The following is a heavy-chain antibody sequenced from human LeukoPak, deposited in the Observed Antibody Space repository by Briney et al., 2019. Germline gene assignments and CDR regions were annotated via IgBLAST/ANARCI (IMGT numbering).Heavy chain of an antibody. V-gene: IGHV3-48*03. Sequence: GGSLRLSCAASGFTFSSYEMNGVRQAPGKGLEGVSYMSSSGRTMYYADSVKGRFTISRDNAKNSMYLQMNTLRAEDGGVYYWARGGGGFWGQGTLVTVSS. CDR1: GFTFSSYE. CDR3: ARGGGGF. D-gene: IGHD3-16*01. CDR2: MSSSGRTM. J-gene: IGHJ4*02.